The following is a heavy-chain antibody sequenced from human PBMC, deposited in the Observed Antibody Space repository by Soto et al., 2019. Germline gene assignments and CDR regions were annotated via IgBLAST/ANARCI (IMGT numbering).Heavy chain of an antibody. Sequence: QVQLVQSGAEVKKPGASVKVSCKASGYTFTSYGISSVRQAPGQGLEWMGWISAYNGNTNYAQKLQGRVTMTTDTSTSTAYMELRSLRSDDTAVYYCARDTYCSGGSCYSTYYYYYGMDVWGQGTTVTVSS. CDR3: ARDTYCSGGSCYSTYYYYYGMDV. CDR2: ISAYNGNT. D-gene: IGHD2-15*01. V-gene: IGHV1-18*01. CDR1: GYTFTSYG. J-gene: IGHJ6*02.